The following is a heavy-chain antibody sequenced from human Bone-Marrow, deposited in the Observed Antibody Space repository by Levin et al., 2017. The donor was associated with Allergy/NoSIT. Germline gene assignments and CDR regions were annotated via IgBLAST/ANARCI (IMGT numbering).Heavy chain of an antibody. CDR3: ARHPPHYDRRGYQYYFDS. CDR2: ISSRGTYI. J-gene: IGHJ4*02. V-gene: IGHV3-11*03. Sequence: PGGSLRLSCEVSGFIFADYYMAWIRQAPGKGLEWLSYISSRGTYINYADSVKGRFTISRDNARNSLHLQMNSLRAEDTAVYYCARHPPHYDRRGYQYYFDSWGQGTLVTVSS. CDR1: GFIFADYY. D-gene: IGHD3-22*01.